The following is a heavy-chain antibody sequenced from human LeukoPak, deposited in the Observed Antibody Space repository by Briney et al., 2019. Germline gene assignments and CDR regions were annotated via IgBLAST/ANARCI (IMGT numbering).Heavy chain of an antibody. D-gene: IGHD4-23*01. CDR1: GGSISTYY. V-gene: IGHV4-59*01. CDR2: IHYRGST. CDR3: ARDVVRNYGVNSYSSWFDP. Sequence: SETLSLTCSVSGGSISTYYWSWIRQPPGKGLEWIGYIHYRGSTNYNPSLRSRVIISVDTSKNQFSLKLSSVTAADTAVYYCARDVVRNYGVNSYSSWFDPWGQGTLVTVSS. J-gene: IGHJ5*02.